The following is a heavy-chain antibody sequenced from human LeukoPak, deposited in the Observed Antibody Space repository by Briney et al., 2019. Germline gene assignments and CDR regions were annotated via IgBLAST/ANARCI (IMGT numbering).Heavy chain of an antibody. Sequence: SETLSLTCTVSGGSISSYYWSWIRQPPGKGLEWIGYIHYSGSTNYNPSLKSRVTISVDTSKNQFSLKLSSVTAADTAVYYCARGGAYYDILTGFRQTPNWFDPWGQGTLVTVSS. D-gene: IGHD3-9*01. CDR3: ARGGAYYDILTGFRQTPNWFDP. CDR2: IHYSGST. CDR1: GGSISSYY. J-gene: IGHJ5*02. V-gene: IGHV4-59*12.